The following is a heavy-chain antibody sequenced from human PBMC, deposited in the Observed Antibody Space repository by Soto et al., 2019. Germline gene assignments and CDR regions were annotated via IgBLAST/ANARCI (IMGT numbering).Heavy chain of an antibody. CDR3: ATPYYYNH. Sequence: WGSLRLSCAASGFMFSAYTMSWVRQAPGKGLEWLSSITSNSDHIDYADSVRGRFTVSRDNARKSLYLQMDSLGAEDTGVYYCATPYYYNHWGPGTLVTSPQ. J-gene: IGHJ4*02. CDR2: ITSNSDHI. CDR1: GFMFSAYT. V-gene: IGHV3-21*01.